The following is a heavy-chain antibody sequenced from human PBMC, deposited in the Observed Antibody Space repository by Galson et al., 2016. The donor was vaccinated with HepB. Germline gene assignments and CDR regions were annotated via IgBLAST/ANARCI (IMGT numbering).Heavy chain of an antibody. D-gene: IGHD3-16*01. Sequence: SLRLSCAASDFSVSDNDMSWVRQAPGKGLEWVAVTYSDGRTPYAESVKGRFTISRDNSKNTLYLQKNSLTADDTAVYYCTREKNPKDYKSRMDVWGQGTTVIVSS. J-gene: IGHJ6*02. V-gene: IGHV3-53*01. CDR2: TYSDGRT. CDR3: TREKNPKDYKSRMDV. CDR1: DFSVSDND.